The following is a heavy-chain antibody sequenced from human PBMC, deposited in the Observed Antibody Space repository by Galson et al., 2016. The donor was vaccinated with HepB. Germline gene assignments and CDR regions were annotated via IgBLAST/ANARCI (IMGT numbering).Heavy chain of an antibody. CDR2: INHSGST. V-gene: IGHV4-34*01. CDR3: ARGTRLAGTYNYYYYGMDV. D-gene: IGHD6-19*01. CDR1: GGSFSGYY. Sequence: SETLSLTCGVYGGSFSGYYWSWIRQPPGKGLEWIGEINHSGSTNYNPSLKSRVTISVDTSKNQFSLKLSPVTAVDTAVYYCARGTRLAGTYNYYYYGMDVWGQGTTVTVSS. J-gene: IGHJ6*02.